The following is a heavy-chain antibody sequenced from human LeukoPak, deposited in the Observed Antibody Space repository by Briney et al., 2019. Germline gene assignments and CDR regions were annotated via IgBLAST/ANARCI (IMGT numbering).Heavy chain of an antibody. Sequence: GGSLRLSCAASGFTLSSYEMNWVRQAPGKGLEWVSYVSSSGSTIYYADSVKGRFTISRDNAKNSLSLQMDSLRAEDTAVYYCARERDYGDYVWGFDPWGQGTLVTVSS. CDR2: VSSSGSTI. D-gene: IGHD4-17*01. CDR1: GFTLSSYE. CDR3: ARERDYGDYVWGFDP. V-gene: IGHV3-48*03. J-gene: IGHJ5*02.